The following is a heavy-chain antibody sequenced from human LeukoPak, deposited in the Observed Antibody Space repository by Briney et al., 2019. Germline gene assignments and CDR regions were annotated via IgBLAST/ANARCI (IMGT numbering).Heavy chain of an antibody. CDR3: ARPGRGYSGDEGY. D-gene: IGHD5-12*01. CDR2: ISSSGSTK. V-gene: IGHV3-48*03. Sequence: PGGSLRLSCAASKFMFSSYGMNWVRQAPGKGLEWVSYISSSGSTKYYADSVKGRFTISRDNAKNSLYLQLNSLRAEDTAVYYCARPGRGYSGDEGYWGQGTLVTVSS. J-gene: IGHJ4*02. CDR1: KFMFSSYG.